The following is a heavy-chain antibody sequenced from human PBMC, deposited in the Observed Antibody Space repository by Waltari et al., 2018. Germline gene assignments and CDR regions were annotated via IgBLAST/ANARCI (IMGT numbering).Heavy chain of an antibody. V-gene: IGHV3-21*01. CDR1: GFRFSSYN. CDR2: ITSSGRI. Sequence: VPLMESGGGLVKPGGSVTLSRAVSGFRFSSYNINWVRQAPGNGLEWFSSITSSGRIFYAASVRGRITISRDNTKSALYLQMNYLRVEDTAVYYCARDRSSDDAFDIWGQGTVVTV. CDR3: ARDRSSDDAFDI. J-gene: IGHJ3*02.